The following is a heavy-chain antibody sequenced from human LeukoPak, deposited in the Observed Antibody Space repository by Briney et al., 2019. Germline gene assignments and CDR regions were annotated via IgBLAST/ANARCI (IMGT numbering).Heavy chain of an antibody. CDR3: ASGGYCSGGSCSNFDY. Sequence: SETLSLTCTGSGGSISSYYWSWIRQPPGKGLEWIWYIYYSGSTNYNPSLKSRVTISVDTSKNQFSLKLSSVTAADTAVYYCASGGYCSGGSCSNFDYWGQGTLVTVSS. D-gene: IGHD2-15*01. CDR2: IYYSGST. V-gene: IGHV4-59*01. J-gene: IGHJ4*02. CDR1: GGSISSYY.